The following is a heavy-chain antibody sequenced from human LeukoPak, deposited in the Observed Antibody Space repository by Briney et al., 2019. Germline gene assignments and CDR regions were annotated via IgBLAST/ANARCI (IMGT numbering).Heavy chain of an antibody. CDR3: ARVGLTHYYGSGSYYKGRYFDY. J-gene: IGHJ4*02. CDR1: GGSISSGGYY. CDR2: IYYSGST. Sequence: SETLSLTCTVSGGSISSGGYYWSWIRQPPGKGLEWIGYIYYSGSTNYNPSLKSRVTISVDTSKNQFSLKLSSVTAADTAVYYCARVGLTHYYGSGSYYKGRYFDYWGQGTLVTVSS. V-gene: IGHV4-61*08. D-gene: IGHD3-10*01.